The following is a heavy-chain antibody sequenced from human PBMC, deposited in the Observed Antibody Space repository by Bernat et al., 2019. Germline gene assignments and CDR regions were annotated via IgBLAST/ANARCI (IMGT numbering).Heavy chain of an antibody. CDR1: GFTFSSYS. CDR3: ARDDTAMVPGYYYYYMDV. D-gene: IGHD5-18*01. CDR2: ISSSSYI. Sequence: EVQLVESGGGLVKPGGSLRLSCAASGFTFSSYSMNWVRQAPGKGLEWVSSISSSSYIYYADSVKGRFTIARDNAKNSLYLKMNSLRAEDTAVYYCARDDTAMVPGYYYYYMDVWGKGTTVTVSS. V-gene: IGHV3-21*01. J-gene: IGHJ6*03.